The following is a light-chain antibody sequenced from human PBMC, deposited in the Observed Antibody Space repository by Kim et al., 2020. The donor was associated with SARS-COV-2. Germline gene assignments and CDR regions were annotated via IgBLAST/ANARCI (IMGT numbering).Light chain of an antibody. V-gene: IGLV3-19*01. J-gene: IGLJ2*01. Sequence: ALGQTVRITCQGDSLRSFYASWYQQKPGQAPVLVIYGKTNRPSGIPDRFSGSSSGNTASLTITGAQAEDEADYYCNSRDSSGNHLVFGGGTKVTVL. CDR1: SLRSFY. CDR3: NSRDSSGNHLV. CDR2: GKT.